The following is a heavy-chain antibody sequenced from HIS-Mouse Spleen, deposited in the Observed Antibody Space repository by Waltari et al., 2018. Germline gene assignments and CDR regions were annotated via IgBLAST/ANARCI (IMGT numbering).Heavy chain of an antibody. D-gene: IGHD3-3*01. V-gene: IGHV4-39*07. J-gene: IGHJ3*02. CDR3: ARAPTGFLEWFDAFDI. CDR1: SSSSYY. CDR2: IYYSGST. Sequence: SSSSYYWGWIRQPPGKGLEWIGSIYYSGSTYYNPSLKSRVTISVDTSKNPFSLKLSSVTAADTAVYYCARAPTGFLEWFDAFDIWGQGTMVTVSS.